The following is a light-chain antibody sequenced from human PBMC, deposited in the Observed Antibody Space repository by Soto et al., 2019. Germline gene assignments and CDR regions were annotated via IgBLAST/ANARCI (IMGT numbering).Light chain of an antibody. J-gene: IGLJ1*01. V-gene: IGLV2-23*02. CDR3: SSYAGSGTFYV. Sequence: QSVLTQPVSVSGSPGQSITISCTGTSSDLGSYDLVSWYQQHPGKAPKLMVYEVTKRPSGVSNRFSGSKSGNTASLTISGLQAEDEADXSCSSYAGSGTFYVFGSGTKVTVL. CDR2: EVT. CDR1: SSDLGSYDL.